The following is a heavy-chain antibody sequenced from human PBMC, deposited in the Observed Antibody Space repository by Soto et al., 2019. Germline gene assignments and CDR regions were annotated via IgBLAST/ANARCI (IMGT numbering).Heavy chain of an antibody. CDR3: ARFSGSYSRFDY. CDR1: GGTFSSYA. CDR2: IIPIFGTA. D-gene: IGHD1-26*01. V-gene: IGHV1-69*13. J-gene: IGHJ4*02. Sequence: SVKVSCKASGGTFSSYAISWVRQAPGQGLEWMGGIIPIFGTANYAQKFQGRVTITADESTSTAYMELSSLRSEDTAVYYCARFSGSYSRFDYWGQGTLVTVSS.